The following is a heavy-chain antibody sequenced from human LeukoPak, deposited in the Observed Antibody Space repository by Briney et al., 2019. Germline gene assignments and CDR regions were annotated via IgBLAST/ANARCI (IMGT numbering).Heavy chain of an antibody. CDR2: IHPSGRL. CDR3: SRGLDSRKLGY. CDR1: GASFSSGDQY. V-gene: IGHV4-31*03. D-gene: IGHD3-22*01. J-gene: IGHJ4*02. Sequence: SQTLSLTCTVSGASFSSGDQYWNWIRQSPGKGLEWIGSIHPSGRLYNNSSLESRVTISIDTSKNQFSLNLNSVTAADTAVYFCSRGLDSRKLGYWGQGTLVTVSS.